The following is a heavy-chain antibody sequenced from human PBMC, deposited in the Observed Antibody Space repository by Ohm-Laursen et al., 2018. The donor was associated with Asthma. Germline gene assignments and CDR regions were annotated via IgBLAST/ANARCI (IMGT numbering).Heavy chain of an antibody. D-gene: IGHD3-10*01. CDR1: RFTFNSYG. CDR3: ARDPPSAY. CDR2: ISFDGSNK. Sequence: SLRLSCAASRFTFNSYGIHWVRQAPGKGLEWVAVISFDGSNKYYADSVKGRFTISRDNSKNTLYLQMNSLRAEDTAVYYCARDPPSAYWGQGTLVTVSS. V-gene: IGHV3-30*03. J-gene: IGHJ4*02.